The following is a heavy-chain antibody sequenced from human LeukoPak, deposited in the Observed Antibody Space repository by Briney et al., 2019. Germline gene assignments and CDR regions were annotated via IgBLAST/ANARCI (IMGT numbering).Heavy chain of an antibody. CDR2: ISGSGSTI. Sequence: GGSLRLSCAASGFTFSNYEMNWVRQAPGKGLEWISYISGSGSTIYYADSVEGRFTISRDNAKNSLYLQMNSLRAEDTAVYYCARDTSGWYKRFDYWGQGTLVTVSS. V-gene: IGHV3-48*03. CDR1: GFTFSNYE. J-gene: IGHJ4*02. CDR3: ARDTSGWYKRFDY. D-gene: IGHD6-19*01.